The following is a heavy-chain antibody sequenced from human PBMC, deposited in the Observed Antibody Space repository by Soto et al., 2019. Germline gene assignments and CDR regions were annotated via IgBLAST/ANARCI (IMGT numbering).Heavy chain of an antibody. D-gene: IGHD5-12*01. CDR2: IWYDGSNK. J-gene: IGHJ4*02. CDR3: ARELRGYSGYEPIDY. V-gene: IGHV3-33*01. Sequence: QVQLVESGGGVVQPGRSLRLSCAASGFTFSSYGMHWVRQAPGKGLEWVAVIWYDGSNKYYADSVKGRITISRDNSKNTLYLQMNSLRAEDTAVYYCARELRGYSGYEPIDYWGQGTLFTVSS. CDR1: GFTFSSYG.